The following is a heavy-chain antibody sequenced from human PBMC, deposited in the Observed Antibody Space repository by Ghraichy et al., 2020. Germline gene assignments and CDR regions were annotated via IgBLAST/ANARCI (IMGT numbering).Heavy chain of an antibody. CDR1: GGSFSGYY. J-gene: IGHJ5*02. CDR2: INHSGST. Sequence: LRLSCAVYGGSFSGYYWSWIRQPPGKGLEWIGEINHSGSTNYNPSLKSRVTISVETSTNQFSLKLSSVTAADTAVYYCARRNTNYDMLTGYQQCNWFDPWGQGTLVTVSS. CDR3: ARRNTNYDMLTGYQQCNWFDP. D-gene: IGHD3-9*01. V-gene: IGHV4-34*01.